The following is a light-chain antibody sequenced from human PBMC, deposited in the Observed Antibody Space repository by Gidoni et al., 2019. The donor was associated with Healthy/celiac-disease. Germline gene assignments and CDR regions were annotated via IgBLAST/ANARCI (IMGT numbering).Light chain of an antibody. CDR1: NLGSKS. Sequence: SYVLTQPPTVSVAPGTTARITCGGNNLGSKSVHWYQQKPGQAPVLVIYYDSDRPSGIPERFSGPNSGNTATLTISRIESGDAADYYCQVWDRSSDHPVFGGGTKLTVL. J-gene: IGLJ3*02. CDR2: YDS. CDR3: QVWDRSSDHPV. V-gene: IGLV3-21*04.